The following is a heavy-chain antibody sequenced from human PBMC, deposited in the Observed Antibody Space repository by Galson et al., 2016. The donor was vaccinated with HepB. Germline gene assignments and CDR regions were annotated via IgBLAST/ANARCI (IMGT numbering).Heavy chain of an antibody. CDR2: ISHLGTT. CDR3: ARTGGREWYFDL. Sequence: SETLSLTCSVSGGSISSYYWNWLRQAPGMGLEWIGYISHLGTTKYNSSLKSRVTISVDTFKNQFSLNLNSVTVADTAVYFCARTGGREWYFDLWGRGTLVTVYS. CDR1: GGSISSYY. D-gene: IGHD2-15*01. J-gene: IGHJ2*01. V-gene: IGHV4-59*08.